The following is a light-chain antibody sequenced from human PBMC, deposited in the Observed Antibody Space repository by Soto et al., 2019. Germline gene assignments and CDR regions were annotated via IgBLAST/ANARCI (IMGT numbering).Light chain of an antibody. Sequence: DIQMTQSPSSLSASVGDRVTITCRASQGISNYFAWYQQKPGKVPKLLIYAASTLQSAAPSRFSGSGSGTDFTLTLRSLQPEDVATYYCQKYNSALWTFGQGAKVDIK. V-gene: IGKV1-27*01. CDR1: QGISNY. CDR2: AAS. J-gene: IGKJ1*01. CDR3: QKYNSALWT.